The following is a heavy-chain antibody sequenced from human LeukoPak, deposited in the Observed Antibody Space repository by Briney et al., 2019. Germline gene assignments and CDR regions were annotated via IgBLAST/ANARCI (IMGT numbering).Heavy chain of an antibody. CDR1: GFTFSSYA. V-gene: IGHV3-64*04. Sequence: GGSLRLSCSASGFTFSSYAMHWVRQAPGKGLEYVSDISANGGDTKYADSVKGRFTISRDNSKNTLYLQMDSLRVEDTAVYYCARRYCSGGTCYPEAWGQGTLVIVSS. J-gene: IGHJ5*02. D-gene: IGHD2-15*01. CDR2: ISANGGDT. CDR3: ARRYCSGGTCYPEA.